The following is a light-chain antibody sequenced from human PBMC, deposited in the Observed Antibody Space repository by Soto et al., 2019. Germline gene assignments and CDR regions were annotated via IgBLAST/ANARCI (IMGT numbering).Light chain of an antibody. J-gene: IGLJ1*01. Sequence: QSALTQPPSVSAAPGQTITISCSGSSSNIGNSYVSWYQQLPGAAPKLLIYDSNKRPSGIPERFSASKSGTSATLVITGLQAGDEADYYCGVWDGSLRLYLFGAGTKLTVL. CDR3: GVWDGSLRLYL. CDR1: SSNIGNSY. CDR2: DSN. V-gene: IGLV1-51*01.